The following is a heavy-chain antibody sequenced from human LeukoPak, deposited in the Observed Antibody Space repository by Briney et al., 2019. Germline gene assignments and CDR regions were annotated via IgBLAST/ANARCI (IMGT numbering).Heavy chain of an antibody. CDR2: IKPDGSDK. D-gene: IGHD7-27*01. CDR3: ARDDYQLGSYYYGMDV. CDR1: GFTFSIYW. J-gene: IGHJ6*02. V-gene: IGHV3-7*01. Sequence: GGSLRLSCAASGFTFSIYWMSWVRQAPGKGLEWVANIKPDGSDKYYVGSVKGRFTISRDNAKNSLYLQMNSLRAEDTALYFCARDDYQLGSYYYGMDVWGQGTTVTVSS.